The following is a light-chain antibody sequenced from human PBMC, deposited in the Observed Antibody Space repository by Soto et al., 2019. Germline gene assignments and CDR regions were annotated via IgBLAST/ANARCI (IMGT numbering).Light chain of an antibody. V-gene: IGKV2-28*01. CDR2: LGS. J-gene: IGKJ1*01. CDR3: MQALQSPPT. CDR1: QSLLHSNGYDS. Sequence: EIVMTQSPLSLPVTPGEPASISCRSSQSLLHSNGYDSLDWYLQKPGQSPQLLIYLGSNRASGVTARSSGSGSGTDVTLKISRVEADDVGVYYCMQALQSPPTFGQGTKVEIK.